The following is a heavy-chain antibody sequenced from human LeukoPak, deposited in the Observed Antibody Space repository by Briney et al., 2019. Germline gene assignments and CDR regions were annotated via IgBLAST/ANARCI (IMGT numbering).Heavy chain of an antibody. V-gene: IGHV3-23*01. CDR2: TSAGGDIT. CDR3: AFPDSSGFYYGRLRY. D-gene: IGHD3-22*01. CDR1: GFTFSGFG. Sequence: HPGKSLRLSCAASGFTFSGFGMHWVRQAPGKGLESVSSTSAGGDITHYAESVKGRFIISRDNSKNTLYLQMNSLRAEDTAIYFCAFPDSSGFYYGRLRYWGQGTPVTVSS. J-gene: IGHJ4*02.